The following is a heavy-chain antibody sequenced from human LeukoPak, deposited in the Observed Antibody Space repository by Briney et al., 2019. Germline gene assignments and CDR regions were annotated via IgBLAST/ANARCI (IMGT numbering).Heavy chain of an antibody. CDR1: GYTFTSYA. D-gene: IGHD2-2*01. CDR3: ARDRKGRIVVVPAAQPSYNWFDP. CDR2: INTNTGNP. V-gene: IGHV7-4-1*02. Sequence: GASVKVSCKASGYTFTSYAMNWVRQAPGQWLEWMGWINTNTGNPTYAQGFTGRFVFSLDTSVSTAYLQISSLKAEDTAVYYCARDRKGRIVVVPAAQPSYNWFDPWGQGTLVTVSS. J-gene: IGHJ5*02.